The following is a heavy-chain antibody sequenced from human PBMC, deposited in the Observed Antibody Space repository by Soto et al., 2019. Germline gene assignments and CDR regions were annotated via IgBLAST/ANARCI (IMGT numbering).Heavy chain of an antibody. Sequence: GGSLRLSCAASGFTFSNYWMSWVRQAPGKGLEWVANIKEDGSEKYCVDSVKGRFTISRDSAKNSLYLQMNSLRAEDTAVYYCARQGRGMFDYWGQGTQVTVSS. J-gene: IGHJ4*02. CDR1: GFTFSNYW. CDR2: IKEDGSEK. D-gene: IGHD6-13*01. V-gene: IGHV3-7*05. CDR3: ARQGRGMFDY.